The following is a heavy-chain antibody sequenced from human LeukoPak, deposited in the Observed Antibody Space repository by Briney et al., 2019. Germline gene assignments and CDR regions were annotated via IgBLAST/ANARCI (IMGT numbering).Heavy chain of an antibody. CDR3: AREELGGEEPRDGAPAIDY. J-gene: IGHJ4*02. CDR2: ISSIGSTI. V-gene: IGHV3-48*04. CDR1: GFTFSSYS. Sequence: PGGSLRLSCAASGFTFSSYSMNWVRQAPGKGLEWVSYISSIGSTIYYADSVKGRFPISRDNAKNSLYLQMNSLRAEDTAVYYCAREELGGEEPRDGAPAIDYWGQGTLVTVSS. D-gene: IGHD1-14*01.